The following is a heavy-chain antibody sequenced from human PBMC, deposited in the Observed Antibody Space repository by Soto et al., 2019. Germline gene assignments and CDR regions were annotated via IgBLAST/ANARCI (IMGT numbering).Heavy chain of an antibody. D-gene: IGHD3-9*01. CDR3: AIGIYYDILTGYHDVAY. CDR2: IKSKTDGGTA. CDR1: GFNLSHPW. J-gene: IGHJ4*02. V-gene: IGHV3-15*01. Sequence: GGSLRLSCAASGFNLSHPWMTWVRQAAGKGLQWVGRIKSKTDGGTADYAAPVKGRFTISRDDSKNTVYLQMNSLKTEDTAVYYCAIGIYYDILTGYHDVAYWGQGTLVT.